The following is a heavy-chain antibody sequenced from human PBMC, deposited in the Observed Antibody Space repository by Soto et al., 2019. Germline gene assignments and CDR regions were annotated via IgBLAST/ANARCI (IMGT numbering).Heavy chain of an antibody. CDR3: ASGWFGEFVYYFDY. Sequence: QVQLVQSGAEVKKPGASVKVSCKASGYTFTSYGISWVRQAPGQGLEWMGWISVYNGNTNYAQKLQGRVTMTTDTTASTAYMELRSLRSDDTAVYYCASGWFGEFVYYFDYWGQGTLVTVSS. V-gene: IGHV1-18*01. D-gene: IGHD3-10*01. CDR1: GYTFTSYG. J-gene: IGHJ4*02. CDR2: ISVYNGNT.